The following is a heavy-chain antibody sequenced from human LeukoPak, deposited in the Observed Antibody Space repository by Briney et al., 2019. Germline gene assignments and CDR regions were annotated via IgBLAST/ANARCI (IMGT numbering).Heavy chain of an antibody. J-gene: IGHJ3*02. CDR1: GFTFSSYA. V-gene: IGHV3-23*01. Sequence: GGSLRLSCAASGFTFSSYAMSWVRQAPGKGLEWVSAISGSGGSTYYADPVKGRFTISRDNSKNTLYLQMNSLRAEDTAVYYCAKGGSGCSYVDAFDIWGQGTMVTVSS. CDR3: AKGGSGCSYVDAFDI. D-gene: IGHD5-18*01. CDR2: ISGSGGST.